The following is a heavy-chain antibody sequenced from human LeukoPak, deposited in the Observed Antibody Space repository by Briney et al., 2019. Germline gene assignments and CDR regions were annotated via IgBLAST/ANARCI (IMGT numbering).Heavy chain of an antibody. Sequence: VAPVKVSCKASGYTFTTAGIGWVRQAPGQVLEWMGWISTYHGNTNYAQIFQDRVTLTTDTSTSTAYMELRRLRSDDTAVYYCARRPNHYDTSGYDYWGQGTLVTVSS. CDR1: GYTFTTAG. CDR3: ARRPNHYDTSGYDY. J-gene: IGHJ4*02. V-gene: IGHV1-18*01. D-gene: IGHD3-22*01. CDR2: ISTYHGNT.